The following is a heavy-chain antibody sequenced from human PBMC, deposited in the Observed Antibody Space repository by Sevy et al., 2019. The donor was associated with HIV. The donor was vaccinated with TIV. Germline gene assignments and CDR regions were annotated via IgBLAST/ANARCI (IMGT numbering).Heavy chain of an antibody. V-gene: IGHV4-34*01. CDR3: AGNTVLVAFDI. D-gene: IGHD4-17*01. CDR2: INHSGST. CDR1: GGSFSGYY. Sequence: SETLSLICAVYGGSFSGYYWSWIRQPPGKGLEWIGEINHSGSTNYNPSLKSRVTISVDTSKNQFSLKLSSVTAADTAVYYCAGNTVLVAFDIWGQGTMVTVSS. J-gene: IGHJ3*02.